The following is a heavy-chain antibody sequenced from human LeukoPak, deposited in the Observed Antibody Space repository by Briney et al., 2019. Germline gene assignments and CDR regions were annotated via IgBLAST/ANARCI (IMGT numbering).Heavy chain of an antibody. V-gene: IGHV4-59*01. J-gene: IGHJ4*02. CDR2: IYFSGST. CDR3: ARSYDTSLDY. CDR1: GGSIRSYY. Sequence: SETLSLTCTVSGGSIRSYYWSWIRQPPGKGLEWIGYIYFSGSTSYNPSLKSRVTISVDRSKNQFSLKLSSVAAADTAVYYCARSYDTSLDYWGQGTLVTVSS. D-gene: IGHD3-3*01.